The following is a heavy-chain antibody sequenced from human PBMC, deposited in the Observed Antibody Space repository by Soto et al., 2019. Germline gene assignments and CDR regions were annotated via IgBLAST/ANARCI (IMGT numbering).Heavy chain of an antibody. D-gene: IGHD3-22*01. J-gene: IGHJ4*02. CDR3: ARRRGHDSSGYNKGVFDY. CDR1: GYSFTSYW. Sequence: GESLKISCKGSGYSFTSYWIGWVRQMPGKGLEWMGIIYPGDPDTRYSPSFQGQVTISADKSISTAYLQWSSLKASDTAMYYCARRRGHDSSGYNKGVFDYWGQGTLVTVSS. V-gene: IGHV5-51*01. CDR2: IYPGDPDT.